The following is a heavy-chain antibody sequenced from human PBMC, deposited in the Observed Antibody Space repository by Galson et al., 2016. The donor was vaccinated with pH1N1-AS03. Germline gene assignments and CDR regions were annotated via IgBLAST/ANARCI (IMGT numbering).Heavy chain of an antibody. CDR2: IIPMYDIV. D-gene: IGHD1-26*01. J-gene: IGHJ6*02. Sequence: SVKVSCKAPGGSFSRYGISWVRQAPGQGLEWMGRIIPMYDIVNNAQKFQGRVTITADKSTSTVYMELSSLRSDDTALYYCARNIVGTSQDAYGMDVWGQGTTVTVSS. CDR1: GGSFSRYG. V-gene: IGHV1-69*04. CDR3: ARNIVGTSQDAYGMDV.